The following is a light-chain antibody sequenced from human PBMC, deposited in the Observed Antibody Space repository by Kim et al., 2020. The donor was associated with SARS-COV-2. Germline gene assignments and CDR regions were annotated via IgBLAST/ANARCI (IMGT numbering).Light chain of an antibody. CDR3: QQYGSSPRT. V-gene: IGKV3-20*01. Sequence: EIVLTQPPGTLSLSPGERATLSCRASQSVSSSYLAWYQQKPGQAPRLLIYGASSRATGIPDRFSGSGSGTDFTFTISRLEPEDFTVYYCQQYGSSPRTFGQGTKVDIK. CDR2: GAS. J-gene: IGKJ1*01. CDR1: QSVSSSY.